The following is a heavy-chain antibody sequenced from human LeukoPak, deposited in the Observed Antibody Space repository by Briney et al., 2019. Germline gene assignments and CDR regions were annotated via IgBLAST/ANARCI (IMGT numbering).Heavy chain of an antibody. CDR3: ARGALDPETVTNYFEY. Sequence: ASVRVSCKTSGYTFSDHYVQWVRQAPGQGFEWLGWINPNNGGTSYARKFRGRVTMTRDMSLSTAYMELTRLAYDDTAVYYCARGALDPETVTNYFEYWAQGTLVTVSS. J-gene: IGHJ4*02. D-gene: IGHD4-17*01. CDR1: GYTFSDHY. V-gene: IGHV1-2*02. CDR2: INPNNGGT.